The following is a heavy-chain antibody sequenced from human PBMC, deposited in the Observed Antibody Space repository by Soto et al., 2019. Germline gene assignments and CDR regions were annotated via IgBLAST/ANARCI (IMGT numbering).Heavy chain of an antibody. V-gene: IGHV4-31*03. CDR2: IYYSGST. D-gene: IGHD1-26*01. CDR3: AREGGIVGATAADY. Sequence: QVQLQESGPGLVKPSQTLSLTCTVSGGSISSGGYYWSWIRQHPGKGLEWIGYIYYSGSTYYNPSLKSRVTISVGTSKNHFSVKLSSVTAADAAVYYCAREGGIVGATAADYWGQGTLVTVSS. J-gene: IGHJ4*02. CDR1: GGSISSGGYY.